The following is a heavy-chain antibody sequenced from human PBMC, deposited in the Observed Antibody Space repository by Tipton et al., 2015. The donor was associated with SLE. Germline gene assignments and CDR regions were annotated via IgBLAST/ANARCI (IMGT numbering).Heavy chain of an antibody. CDR2: IKQDGSEK. Sequence: GSLRLSCAASGFTLSSYWMSWVRQAPGKGLEWVANIKQDGSEKYYVDSVKGRFTISRDNAKNSLYLQMNSLRAEDTAVYYCARDGYSLDYWGQGTLVTVSS. CDR1: GFTLSSYW. V-gene: IGHV3-7*01. J-gene: IGHJ4*02. CDR3: ARDGYSLDY. D-gene: IGHD5-24*01.